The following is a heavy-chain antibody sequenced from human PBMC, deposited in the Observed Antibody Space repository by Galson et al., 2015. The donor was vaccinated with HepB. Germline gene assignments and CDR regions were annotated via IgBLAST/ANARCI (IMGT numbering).Heavy chain of an antibody. J-gene: IGHJ6*02. Sequence: SLRLSCAASGFTFSNYAIHWVRQAPGKGLEWVAVISYDGSNKYYADSVKGRFTISRDNSKNTLYLQMKSLRAEDTAVYFCARVRSSGWWYYYGLDVWGQGTTVTVSS. V-gene: IGHV3-30*04. CDR3: ARVRSSGWWYYYGLDV. D-gene: IGHD6-19*01. CDR1: GFTFSNYA. CDR2: ISYDGSNK.